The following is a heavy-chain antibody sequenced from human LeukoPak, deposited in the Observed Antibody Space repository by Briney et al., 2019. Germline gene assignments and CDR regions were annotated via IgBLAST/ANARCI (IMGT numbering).Heavy chain of an antibody. V-gene: IGHV1-2*02. CDR3: ARDRDYSNTERGFDY. CDR2: INPNSGET. CDR1: GYTFTDYY. Sequence: GSVKVSCQASGYTFTDYYIHWVRQAPGKGLEWMGGINPNSGETNSAQKFQGRVTMTGDTSISTAYMELRRVTSDDTAVYYCARDRDYSNTERGFDYWGQGTLVTVSS. J-gene: IGHJ4*02. D-gene: IGHD4-11*01.